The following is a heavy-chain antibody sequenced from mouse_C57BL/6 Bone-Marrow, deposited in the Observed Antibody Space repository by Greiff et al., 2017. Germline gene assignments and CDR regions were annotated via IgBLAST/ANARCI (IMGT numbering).Heavy chain of an antibody. CDR1: GFNIKDYY. V-gene: IGHV14-1*01. CDR3: TSLDSSGPAWFAY. D-gene: IGHD3-2*02. Sequence: VPLQQSGAELVRPGASVKLSCTASGFNIKDYYMHWVKQRPEQGLEWIGRIDPEDGDTEYAPKFQGKATMTADTSSNTAYLQLSSLTSEDTAVYYCTSLDSSGPAWFAYWGQGTLVTVSA. J-gene: IGHJ3*01. CDR2: IDPEDGDT.